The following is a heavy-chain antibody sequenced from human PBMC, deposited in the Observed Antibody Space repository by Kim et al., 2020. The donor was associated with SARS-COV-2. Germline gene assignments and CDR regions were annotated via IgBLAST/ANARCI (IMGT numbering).Heavy chain of an antibody. D-gene: IGHD3-3*01. CDR2: IYYSGST. J-gene: IGHJ2*01. V-gene: IGHV4-59*01. CDR3: GRDHREWLQYTANWDFDL. Sequence: SETLSLTCTVSGGSISSYYWSWIRQPPGKGLEWIGYIYYSGSTNYNPSLKSRVTISVDTSKNQFSLKLSSVTAADTAVYYCGRDHREWLQYTANWDFDLWGRGTLVTVSS. CDR1: GGSISSYY.